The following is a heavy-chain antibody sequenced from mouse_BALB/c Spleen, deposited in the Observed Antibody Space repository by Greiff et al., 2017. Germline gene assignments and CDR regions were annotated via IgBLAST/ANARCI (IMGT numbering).Heavy chain of an antibody. CDR1: GFTFSSFG. J-gene: IGHJ3*01. D-gene: IGHD2-4*01. CDR2: ISSGSSTI. Sequence: EVQVVESGGGLVQPGGSRKLSCAASGFTFSSFGMHWVRQAPEKGLEWVAYISSGSSTIYYADTVKGRFTISRDNPKNTLFLQMTSLRSEDTAMYYCARESTMITGFAYWGQGTLVTVSA. V-gene: IGHV5-17*02. CDR3: ARESTMITGFAY.